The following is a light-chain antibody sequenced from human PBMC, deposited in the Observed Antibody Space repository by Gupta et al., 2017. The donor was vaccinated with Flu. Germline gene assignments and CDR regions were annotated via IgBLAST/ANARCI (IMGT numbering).Light chain of an antibody. V-gene: IGLV1-44*01. Sequence: RVTLPCSGSSSNIGRNTANWYQQFPGTAPKLLMYSNDHRPSGVPDRFSGSKSGTSASLAISGLQSEDEADYYCAAWDDSLNGHVFGPGTRVTVL. J-gene: IGLJ1*01. CDR3: AAWDDSLNGHV. CDR1: SSNIGRNT. CDR2: SND.